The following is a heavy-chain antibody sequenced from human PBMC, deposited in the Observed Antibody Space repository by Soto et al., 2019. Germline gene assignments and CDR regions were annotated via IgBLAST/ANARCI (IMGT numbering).Heavy chain of an antibody. CDR2: INSDGSST. Sequence: EVQLVESGGGLVQPGGSLRLSCAASGFTFSSYWMHWVRQAPGKGLVWVSRINSDGSSTSYEDSVKGRFTISRDNAKNALYLQMTSLRAEDTAVYYCAREGAYNDFWSGDWAYWGQGTLVTVSS. D-gene: IGHD3-3*01. CDR1: GFTFSSYW. CDR3: AREGAYNDFWSGDWAY. V-gene: IGHV3-74*01. J-gene: IGHJ4*02.